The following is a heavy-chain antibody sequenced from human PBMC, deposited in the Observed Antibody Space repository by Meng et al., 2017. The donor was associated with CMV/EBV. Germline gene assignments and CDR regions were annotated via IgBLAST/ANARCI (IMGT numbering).Heavy chain of an antibody. CDR1: GGSISSSSYY. D-gene: IGHD2-2*01. V-gene: IGHV4-39*07. CDR2: INHSGST. J-gene: IGHJ6*02. CDR3: ARGHRYCSSTSCYLYYGMDV. Sequence: ESLKISCTVSGGSISSSSYYWSWIRQPPGKGLEWIGEINHSGSTNYNPSLKSRVTISVDTSKNQFSLKLSSVTAADTAVYYCARGHRYCSSTSCYLYYGMDVWGQGTTVTVSS.